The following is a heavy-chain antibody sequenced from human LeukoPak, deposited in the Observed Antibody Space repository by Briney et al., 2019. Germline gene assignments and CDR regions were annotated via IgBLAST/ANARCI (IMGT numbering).Heavy chain of an antibody. CDR1: GFTFSSYG. D-gene: IGHD1-26*01. J-gene: IGHJ4*02. CDR3: ARAGHIRRGSPFLD. Sequence: QPGRSLRLSCAASGFTFSSYGMHWVRQAPGKGLEWVAVIWYDGSNKYYADSVKGRFTISRDNSKNTLYLQMNSLRAEDTAVYYCARAGHIRRGSPFLDWGQGTLVTVSS. V-gene: IGHV3-33*01. CDR2: IWYDGSNK.